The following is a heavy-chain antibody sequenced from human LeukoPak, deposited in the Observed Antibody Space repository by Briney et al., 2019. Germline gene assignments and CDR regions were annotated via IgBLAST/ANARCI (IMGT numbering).Heavy chain of an antibody. CDR2: FDVAETDT. D-gene: IGHD3-16*01. V-gene: IGHV1-24*01. Sequence: ASVKVSCKVSGYTLTELSMHWVRQAPGKGLEWMGGFDVAETDTIYAQKFQGRVTMTEDTSTDTAYMELNSLSSEDTAVYYCSFPGGEGWAGLQFWGPGTLVTVSS. J-gene: IGHJ4*02. CDR1: GYTLTELS. CDR3: SFPGGEGWAGLQF.